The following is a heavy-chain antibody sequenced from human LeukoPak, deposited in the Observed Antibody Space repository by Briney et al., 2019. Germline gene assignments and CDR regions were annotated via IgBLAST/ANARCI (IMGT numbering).Heavy chain of an antibody. V-gene: IGHV3-64*01. CDR2: ISSNGGST. D-gene: IGHD2-2*01. CDR3: AGRYCSSTSCLIDY. J-gene: IGHJ4*02. Sequence: GGSLRLSCAASGFTFSSYAMHWVRQAPGKGLEYVSAISSNGGSTYYANSVKGRFTISRDNSKNTLYLQMGSLRAEDMAVYYCAGRYCSSTSCLIDYWGQGTLVTVSS. CDR1: GFTFSSYA.